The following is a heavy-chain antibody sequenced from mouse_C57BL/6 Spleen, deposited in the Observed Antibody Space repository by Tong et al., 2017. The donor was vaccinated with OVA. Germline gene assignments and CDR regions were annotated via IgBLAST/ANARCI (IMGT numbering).Heavy chain of an antibody. V-gene: IGHV5-6*01. Sequence: EVQLQESGGDLVKPGGSLKLSCAASGFTFSSYGMSWVRQTPDKRLEWVATISSGGSYTYYPDSVKGRFTISRYNAKNTLYLQMSSLKSEDTAMYYCASLYGSSAWFAYWGQGTLVTVSA. J-gene: IGHJ3*01. CDR1: GFTFSSYG. D-gene: IGHD1-1*01. CDR2: ISSGGSYT. CDR3: ASLYGSSAWFAY.